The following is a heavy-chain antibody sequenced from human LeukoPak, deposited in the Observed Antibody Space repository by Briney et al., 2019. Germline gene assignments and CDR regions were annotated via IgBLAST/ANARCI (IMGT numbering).Heavy chain of an antibody. V-gene: IGHV6-1*01. CDR3: ARAMVATLYYFDY. CDR1: GDSVSSNSAA. J-gene: IGHJ4*02. D-gene: IGHD5-12*01. Sequence: SQTLSLTCAISGDSVSSNSAAWYWIRQSPSRGLECQGRTYSRSKWYDDYAVSVKSRITINPDTSKNQFSLQLNSVTPEDTAVYYCARAMVATLYYFDYWGQGTLVTVSS. CDR2: TYSRSKWYD.